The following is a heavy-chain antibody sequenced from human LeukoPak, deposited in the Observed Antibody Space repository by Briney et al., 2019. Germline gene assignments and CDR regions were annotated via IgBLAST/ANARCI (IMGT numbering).Heavy chain of an antibody. J-gene: IGHJ5*02. Sequence: SQTLSLTCAISGDSVSSNSAAWNWIRQSPSRGLEWLGRTYYRSKWYNDYAVSVKSRVTINPDTSKNQFSLQLNSVTPEDTAVYYCARGGDGSGSYYGSSWFDPWGQGTLVTVSS. D-gene: IGHD1-26*01. CDR1: GDSVSSNSAA. CDR2: TYYRSKWYN. V-gene: IGHV6-1*01. CDR3: ARGGDGSGSYYGSSWFDP.